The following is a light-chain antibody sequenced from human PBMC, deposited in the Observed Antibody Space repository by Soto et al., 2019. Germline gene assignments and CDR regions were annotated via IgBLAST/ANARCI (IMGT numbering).Light chain of an antibody. J-gene: IGLJ7*01. CDR3: QSYDSSRAV. CDR2: EDN. CDR1: SGSIASNY. Sequence: NFKLTQPHSVSESPGKTVTISCTRSSGSIASNYVQWYQQRPGSSPTTVIYEDNQRPSGVPDRFSGSIDSSSNSASLTISGLKTEDEADYYCQSYDSSRAVFGGGTQLTVL. V-gene: IGLV6-57*01.